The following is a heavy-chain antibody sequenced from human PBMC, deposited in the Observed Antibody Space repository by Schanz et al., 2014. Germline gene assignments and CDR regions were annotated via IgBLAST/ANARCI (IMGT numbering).Heavy chain of an antibody. CDR1: GGSFSGYY. CDR2: INHGGST. CDR3: AREEGWGIAAAGPKRYYYGMDV. J-gene: IGHJ6*02. V-gene: IGHV4-34*01. D-gene: IGHD6-13*01. Sequence: QVQLQQWGAGLLKPSETLSLTCAVYGGSFSGYYWSWIRQPPGKGLEWIAEINHGGSTNYNPSLKSRVTIAVDTSKNQFSLKLRSVTAADTAVYYCAREEGWGIAAAGPKRYYYGMDVWGQGTTVTVSS.